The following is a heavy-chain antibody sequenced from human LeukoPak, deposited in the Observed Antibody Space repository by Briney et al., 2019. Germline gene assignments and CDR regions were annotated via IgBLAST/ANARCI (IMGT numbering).Heavy chain of an antibody. J-gene: IGHJ3*02. D-gene: IGHD2-2*01. V-gene: IGHV5-51*01. CDR1: GYSFSSYW. CDR2: IYPGDSDT. CDR3: ARRYCSSTFCHGAFDI. Sequence: GESLKISCQGSGYSFSSYWIGWVRQMPGKGLEWMGIIYPGDSDTRYSPSFQGQVTTSADKSISTAYLQWSSLKASDTAMYYCARRYCSSTFCHGAFDIWGQGTMVTVSS.